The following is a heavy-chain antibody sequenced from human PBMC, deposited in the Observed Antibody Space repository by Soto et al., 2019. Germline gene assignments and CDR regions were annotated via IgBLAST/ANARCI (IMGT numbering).Heavy chain of an antibody. CDR1: GFTVSSNY. J-gene: IGHJ6*03. Sequence: GGSLRLSCAASGFTVSSNYMSWVRQAPGKGLEWVSVIYSGGSTYYADSVKGRFTISRDNSKNTLYLQMNSLRAEDTAVYYCATTGYCSSTSCPDYYYYYMDVWGKGTTVTVSS. V-gene: IGHV3-66*01. D-gene: IGHD2-2*01. CDR3: ATTGYCSSTSCPDYYYYYMDV. CDR2: IYSGGST.